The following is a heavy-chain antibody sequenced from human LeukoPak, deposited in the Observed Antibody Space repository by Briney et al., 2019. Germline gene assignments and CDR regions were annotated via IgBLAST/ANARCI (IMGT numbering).Heavy chain of an antibody. CDR3: ARVMYGGISYSVDY. CDR1: ASTLSGYS. Sequence: GQSLILSCLASASTLSGYSMNWVRHAPEKVLEWVSYISISSTTINYADSVKGRFTISRDNAKNSLYLQMNSLRDEDTAVYYCARVMYGGISYSVDYWGQGTLVTVSS. J-gene: IGHJ4*02. D-gene: IGHD1-26*01. V-gene: IGHV3-48*02. CDR2: ISISSTTI.